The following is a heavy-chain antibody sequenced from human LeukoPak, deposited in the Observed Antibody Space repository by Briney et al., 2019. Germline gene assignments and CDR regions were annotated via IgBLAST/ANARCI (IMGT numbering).Heavy chain of an antibody. J-gene: IGHJ6*02. Sequence: PGGSLRLSCAASGFTFSTSAMNWVRQAPGKGLEWVSSINNVRSHIYYADSVRGRFTISRDNANNVLYLQMNSLRAEDTALYYCARGDTPMVLTYYYGMDVWGQGTTVTVSS. D-gene: IGHD5-18*01. CDR3: ARGDTPMVLTYYYGMDV. V-gene: IGHV3-21*06. CDR1: GFTFSTSA. CDR2: INNVRSHI.